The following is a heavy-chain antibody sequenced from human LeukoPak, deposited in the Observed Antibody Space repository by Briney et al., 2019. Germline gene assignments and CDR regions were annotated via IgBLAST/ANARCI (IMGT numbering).Heavy chain of an antibody. D-gene: IGHD4-17*01. CDR1: GYSFTTYA. CDR3: ARRLNSSYGNPFDY. J-gene: IGHJ4*02. V-gene: IGHV1-3*01. Sequence: GASVQVTCMASGYSFTTYASHWAGQAPGKRLEGMGCINPKKGETQYSQNFQGSITVTRDTFASTTYMDLSSLVSEDTAVYYCARRLNSSYGNPFDYWGQGTLVTVSS. CDR2: INPKKGET.